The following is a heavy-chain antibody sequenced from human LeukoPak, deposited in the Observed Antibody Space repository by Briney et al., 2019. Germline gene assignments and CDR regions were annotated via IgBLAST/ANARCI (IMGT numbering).Heavy chain of an antibody. CDR1: GFTFSSCA. J-gene: IGHJ4*02. CDR2: ISNSGSMI. V-gene: IGHV3-48*02. D-gene: IGHD6-19*01. CDR3: ARGPISGWSADY. Sequence: PGGSLRLSCAASGFTFSSCAMSWVRQAPEKGLEWVSYISNSGSMIYYADSVKGRFTLSRDNAKNSLYLQMNSLRDEDTAVYYCARGPISGWSADYWGQGTLVTVSS.